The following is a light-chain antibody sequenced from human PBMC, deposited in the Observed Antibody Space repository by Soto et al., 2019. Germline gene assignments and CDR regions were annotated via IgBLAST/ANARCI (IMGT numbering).Light chain of an antibody. CDR3: QKYNSVPYT. V-gene: IGKV1-27*01. CDR1: EGIGNY. J-gene: IGKJ4*01. CDR2: DAS. Sequence: DIQMTQSPSSLSASVGDRVTITCRASEGIGNYLAWYQQRPGKVPRVVIYDASTLRSGVPSRFSGSGSGTDFTLTITSLQSGDVATYYCQKYNSVPYTFGGGTKVEIK.